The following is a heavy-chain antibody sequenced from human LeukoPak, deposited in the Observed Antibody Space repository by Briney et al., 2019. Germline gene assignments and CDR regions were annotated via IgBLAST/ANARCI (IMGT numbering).Heavy chain of an antibody. CDR3: AGGFDSSKMAS. CDR1: GGSISSAGHY. CDR2: IYDSRFT. D-gene: IGHD6-13*01. J-gene: IGHJ5*02. Sequence: SQTLSFTCTVSGGSISSAGHYWSWIRQHPGKGLEWIGCIYDSRFTYYNPSLESRVTISVDSSEKQLSLKLTSVTAADTAVYYCAGGFDSSKMASWGQGTLVTVSS. V-gene: IGHV4-31*03.